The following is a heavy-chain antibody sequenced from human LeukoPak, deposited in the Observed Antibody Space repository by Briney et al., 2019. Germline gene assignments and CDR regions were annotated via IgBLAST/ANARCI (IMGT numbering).Heavy chain of an antibody. CDR2: IKQDGSGK. V-gene: IGHV3-7*01. J-gene: IGHJ4*02. D-gene: IGHD6-6*01. CDR1: GFTFSSYW. CDR3: AKDKSSSSSSGLKYYFDY. Sequence: GGLRLSCVASGFTFSSYWMSWVRQAQGKGLEWVANIKQDGSGKEYVDSVKGRFTISRDNAKNSLYLQMNSLRADDTAVYYCAKDKSSSSSSGLKYYFDYWGQGTLVTVSS.